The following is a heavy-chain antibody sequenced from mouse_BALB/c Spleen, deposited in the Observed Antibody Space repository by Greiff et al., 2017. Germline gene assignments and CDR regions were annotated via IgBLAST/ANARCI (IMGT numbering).Heavy chain of an antibody. J-gene: IGHJ4*01. D-gene: IGHD2-3*01. Sequence: EVMLVESGAELVRPGALVKLSCKASGFNIKDYYMHWVKQRPEQGLEWIGWIDPENGNTIYDPKFQGKASITADTSSNTAYLQLSSLTSEDTAVYYCARSDGYYAMDYWGQGTSVTVSS. CDR3: ARSDGYYAMDY. V-gene: IGHV14-1*02. CDR1: GFNIKDYY. CDR2: IDPENGNT.